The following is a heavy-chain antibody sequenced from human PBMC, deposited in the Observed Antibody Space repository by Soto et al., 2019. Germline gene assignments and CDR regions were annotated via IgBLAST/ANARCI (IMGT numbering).Heavy chain of an antibody. V-gene: IGHV1-2*02. CDR3: ARELDDSSSPRLDP. Sequence: ASVKVSCKASGYTFTGYYMHWVRQAPGQGLEWMGWINPNSGGTNYAQKFQGRVTMTRDTSISTAYMELSRLRSDDTAVYYCARELDDSSSPRLDPWGQGTLVTVYS. CDR1: GYTFTGYY. CDR2: INPNSGGT. D-gene: IGHD6-6*01. J-gene: IGHJ5*02.